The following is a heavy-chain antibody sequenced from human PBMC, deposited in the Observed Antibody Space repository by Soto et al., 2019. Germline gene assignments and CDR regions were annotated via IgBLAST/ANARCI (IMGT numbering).Heavy chain of an antibody. V-gene: IGHV5-51*01. CDR2: IYPGDSDR. CDR3: ARHYYYGMEV. CDR1: GYRFTTYW. J-gene: IGHJ6*02. Sequence: LGESLKISCKGSGYRFTTYWIGWVRQMPGKGLEWMGTIYPGDSDRRYSPSFQGQVTISVDKSISTAYLQWSSLKASDTAMYYCARHYYYGMEVWGQGTTVTVSS.